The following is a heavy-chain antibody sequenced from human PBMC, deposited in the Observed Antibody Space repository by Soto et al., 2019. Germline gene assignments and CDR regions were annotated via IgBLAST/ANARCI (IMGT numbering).Heavy chain of an antibody. CDR1: GGSISSYY. CDR3: ARHLYFSAAAPLDY. D-gene: IGHD6-13*01. CDR2: IYYSGST. Sequence: PSETLSLTCTVSGGSISSYYWSWIRQPPGKGLEWIGYIYYSGSTNYNPSLKSRVTISVDTSKNQFSLKLSSVTAADTAVYYCARHLYFSAAAPLDYWGQGTLVTVS. J-gene: IGHJ4*02. V-gene: IGHV4-59*08.